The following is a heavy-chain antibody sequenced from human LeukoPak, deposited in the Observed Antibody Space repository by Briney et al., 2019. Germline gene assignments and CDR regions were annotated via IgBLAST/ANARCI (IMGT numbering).Heavy chain of an antibody. CDR3: VRDVPSGLFDF. J-gene: IGHJ4*02. CDR2: IYHSGTT. V-gene: IGHV4-39*07. D-gene: IGHD3-10*01. Sequence: SETLSLTCTVSGGSITTSNYHWGWIRQPPGKGLEWIASIYHSGTTYYNPSLRSRVTISIDTSKNQFSLKVGFVTAADTAVYYCVRDVPSGLFDFWGQGTLVTVSS. CDR1: GGSITTSNYH.